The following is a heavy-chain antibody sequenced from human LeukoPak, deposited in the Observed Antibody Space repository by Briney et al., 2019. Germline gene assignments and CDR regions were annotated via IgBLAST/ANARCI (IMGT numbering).Heavy chain of an antibody. V-gene: IGHV4-61*01. D-gene: IGHD2-15*01. J-gene: IGHJ4*02. CDR1: GGSVSSAPYH. CDR2: IYYSGST. CDR3: ARDSSCSGGTCYDS. Sequence: KPSETLSLTCTVSGGSVSSAPYHWSWIRQPPGKGLEWIGYIYYSGSTNYSPSLKGRVSISLDTSKKQFSLKLTSVTAADTAVYYCARDSSCSGGTCYDSWGQGTLVTVSS.